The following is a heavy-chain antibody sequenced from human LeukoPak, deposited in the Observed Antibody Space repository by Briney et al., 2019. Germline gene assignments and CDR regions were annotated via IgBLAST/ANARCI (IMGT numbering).Heavy chain of an antibody. CDR2: IWSDGSYK. D-gene: IGHD4-11*01. V-gene: IGHV3-33*01. CDR1: GFTFRTHG. J-gene: IGHJ4*02. Sequence: GGSLRLSCAASGFTFRTHGMHGVRQAPGKGLEWVAVIWSDGSYKYYADSVKGRFTISRDFSKNTLYLQMNSLRAEDTAVYYCAREYINYVQDYWGQGTLVTVSS. CDR3: AREYINYVQDY.